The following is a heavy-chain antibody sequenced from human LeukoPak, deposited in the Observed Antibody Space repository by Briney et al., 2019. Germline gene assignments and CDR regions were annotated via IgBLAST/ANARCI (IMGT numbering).Heavy chain of an antibody. J-gene: IGHJ5*02. CDR1: GGSISSGGYS. Sequence: SQTLSLTCAVSGGSISSGGYSWSWIRQPPGKGLEWIGYIYHSGSTYYNPSLKSRVTISVDTSKSQFSLKLSSVTAADTAVYYCARARVDQGYSSSGPWFDPWGQGTLVTVSS. CDR3: ARARVDQGYSSSGPWFDP. CDR2: IYHSGST. V-gene: IGHV4-30-2*01. D-gene: IGHD6-6*01.